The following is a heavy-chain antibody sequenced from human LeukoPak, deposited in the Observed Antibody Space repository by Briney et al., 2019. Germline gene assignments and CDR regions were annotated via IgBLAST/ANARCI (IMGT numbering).Heavy chain of an antibody. V-gene: IGHV3-21*01. J-gene: IGHJ3*02. CDR3: ARDFFPSYSGYDLLAAFDI. D-gene: IGHD5-12*01. CDR1: GFTFSSYS. Sequence: PGGSLRLSCAASGFTFSSYSMNWVRQAPGKGLEWVSSISSSSSYIYYADSVKGRFTISRDNAKNSLYLQMNSLRAEDTAVYYCARDFFPSYSGYDLLAAFDIWGQGTMVTVSS. CDR2: ISSSSSYI.